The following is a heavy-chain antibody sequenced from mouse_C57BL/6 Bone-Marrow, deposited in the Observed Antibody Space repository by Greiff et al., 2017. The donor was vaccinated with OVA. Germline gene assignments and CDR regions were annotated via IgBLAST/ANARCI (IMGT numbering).Heavy chain of an antibody. CDR3: ARGGAVVDLWYFDV. D-gene: IGHD1-1*01. V-gene: IGHV1-59*01. CDR1: GYTFTSYW. Sequence: VQLQQPGAELVRPGTSVKLSCKASGYTFTSYWMHWVKQRPGQGLEWIGVIDPSDSYTNYNQKFKGKATLTVDTSSSTAYMQLSSLTSEDSAVYYCARGGAVVDLWYFDVWGTGTTVTVSS. J-gene: IGHJ1*03. CDR2: IDPSDSYT.